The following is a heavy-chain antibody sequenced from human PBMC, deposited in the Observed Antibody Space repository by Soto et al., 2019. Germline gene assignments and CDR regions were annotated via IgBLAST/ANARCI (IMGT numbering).Heavy chain of an antibody. J-gene: IGHJ4*01. CDR2: ININRGDV. CDR1: GHTSTHNG. V-gene: IGHV1-18*01. CDR3: ATDDMNRGRFDY. Sequence: ASVKVSFKAFGHTSTHNGISWLRRAPGQGLEWMGWININRGDVNHAPKFQGRVTLTTDTSTTTAYMELRSLRLDDTAVYFCATDDMNRGRFDYWGHGTLVTVSS.